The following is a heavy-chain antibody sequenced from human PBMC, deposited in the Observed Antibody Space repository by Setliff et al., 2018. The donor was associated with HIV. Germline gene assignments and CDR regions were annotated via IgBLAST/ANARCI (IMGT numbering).Heavy chain of an antibody. Sequence: SETLSLTCTVSGDSVSSRSYYWSWIRQPPGKGLEWIGYIHYSGFTYYKPSLKSRVTISVDTSKNQFSLKLSSVTAADTAVYYCARYYYGSQTMLDYWGQGTLVTVSS. CDR2: IHYSGFT. D-gene: IGHD3-10*01. J-gene: IGHJ4*02. V-gene: IGHV4-30-4*08. CDR1: GDSVSSRSYY. CDR3: ARYYYGSQTMLDY.